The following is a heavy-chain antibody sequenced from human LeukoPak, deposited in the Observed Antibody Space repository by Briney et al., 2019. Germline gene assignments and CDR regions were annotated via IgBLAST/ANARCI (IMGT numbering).Heavy chain of an antibody. J-gene: IGHJ4*02. CDR3: ARGSELDFFDY. D-gene: IGHD3-10*01. CDR1: RFTVSSNY. Sequence: GGSLRLSGAASRFTVSSNYMSWVRQAPGKGLEWVSVIYSGGSTYYADSVKGRFTISRDNSKNTLYLQMNSLRAEDTAVYYCARGSELDFFDYWGQGSLVTVSS. V-gene: IGHV3-53*01. CDR2: IYSGGST.